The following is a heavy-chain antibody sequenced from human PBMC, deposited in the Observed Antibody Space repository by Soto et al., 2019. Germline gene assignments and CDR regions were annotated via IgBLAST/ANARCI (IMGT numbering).Heavy chain of an antibody. V-gene: IGHV5-10-1*01. CDR1: GYSFTSYW. D-gene: IGHD6-6*01. CDR2: IDPSDSYT. Sequence: GESLKISCKGSGYSFTSYWISWVRQMPGKGLEWMGRIDPSDSYTNYSPSLQGHVTISADKSISTAYLQWSSLKASDTAMYYCARLSTAARGPVGYGMDVWGQGTTVTVSS. J-gene: IGHJ6*02. CDR3: ARLSTAARGPVGYGMDV.